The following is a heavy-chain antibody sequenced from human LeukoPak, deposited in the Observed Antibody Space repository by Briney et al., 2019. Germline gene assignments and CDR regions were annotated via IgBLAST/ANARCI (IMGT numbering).Heavy chain of an antibody. CDR2: IYYSGST. Sequence: SVTLSLTCTVSGGSISSSSYSWGWIRQPPGKGLEWIGSIYYSGSTYYNPSLNSRVTISVDTSKNQFSLKLSSVTAADTAVYYCASPLAAAATDSLYYFDCWGQAPLVTVHS. J-gene: IGHJ4*02. CDR3: ASPLAAAATDSLYYFDC. CDR1: GGSISSSSYS. D-gene: IGHD6-13*01. V-gene: IGHV4-39*01.